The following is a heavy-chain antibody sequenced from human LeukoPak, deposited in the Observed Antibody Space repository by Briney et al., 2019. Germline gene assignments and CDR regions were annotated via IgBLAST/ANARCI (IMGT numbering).Heavy chain of an antibody. CDR3: ARGKVRGVIMNY. CDR2: IYYSGST. CDR1: GGSISSYY. Sequence: SETLSLTCTVSGGSISSYYWSWIRQPPGKGLEWIGYIYYSGSTNYNPSLKSRVTISVDTSKNQFSPKLSSVTAADTAVYYCARGKVRGVIMNYWGQGTLVTVSS. D-gene: IGHD3-10*01. J-gene: IGHJ4*02. V-gene: IGHV4-59*01.